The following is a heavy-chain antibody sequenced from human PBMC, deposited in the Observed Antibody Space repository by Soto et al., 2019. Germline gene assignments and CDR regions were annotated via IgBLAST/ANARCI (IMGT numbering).Heavy chain of an antibody. Sequence: VDSVKGRFTISRDDAKDSLFLQMNSLRADDTAVYYCAREADFASSGYVLDYWGQGTLVTVSS. CDR3: AREADFASSGYVLDY. V-gene: IGHV3-7*01. D-gene: IGHD3-22*01. J-gene: IGHJ4*02.